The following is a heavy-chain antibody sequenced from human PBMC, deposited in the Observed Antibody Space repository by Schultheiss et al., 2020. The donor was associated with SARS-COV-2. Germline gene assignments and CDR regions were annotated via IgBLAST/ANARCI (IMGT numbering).Heavy chain of an antibody. V-gene: IGHV3-NL1*01. CDR1: GFTFSSYA. J-gene: IGHJ6*02. CDR2: IYSCGST. D-gene: IGHD7-27*01. CDR3: AKDVNWGSYYYYYGMDV. Sequence: GGSLRLSCAASGFTFSSYAMHWVRQAPGKGLEWVSVIYSCGSTYYADSVKSRFTISRDNSKNTLYLQMNSLRAEDTALYYCAKDVNWGSYYYYYGMDVWGQGTTVTVSS.